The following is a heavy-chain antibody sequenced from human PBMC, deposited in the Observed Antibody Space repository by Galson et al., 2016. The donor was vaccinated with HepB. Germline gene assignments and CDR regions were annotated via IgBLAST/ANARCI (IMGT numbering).Heavy chain of an antibody. V-gene: IGHV3-53*01. CDR3: ARGPSGYADF. Sequence: LRLSCAASGFTVSNNYMTWVRQAPGKGLEWVSLIYSNGDTRYADSVKGRFSMSRDNSKNTLYLQMNSLRAEDTAVYYCARGPSGYADFRGQGTLVTVSS. CDR1: GFTVSNNY. CDR2: IYSNGDT. D-gene: IGHD5-12*01. J-gene: IGHJ4*02.